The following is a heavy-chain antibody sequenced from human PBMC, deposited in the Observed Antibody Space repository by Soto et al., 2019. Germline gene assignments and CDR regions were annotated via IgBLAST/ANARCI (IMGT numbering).Heavy chain of an antibody. Sequence: SETLSLTFTVSGGSISSSSYYWGWIRQPPGKGLEWIGSIYYSGSTYYNPSLKSRVTISVDTSKNQFSLKLSSVTAADTAVYYCARNDYGYDFDYWGQGTLVTVSS. CDR1: GGSISSSSYY. CDR3: ARNDYGYDFDY. CDR2: IYYSGST. D-gene: IGHD4-17*01. J-gene: IGHJ4*02. V-gene: IGHV4-39*01.